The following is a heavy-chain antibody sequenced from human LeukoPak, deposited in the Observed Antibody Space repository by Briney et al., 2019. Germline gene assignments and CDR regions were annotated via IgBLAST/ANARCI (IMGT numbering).Heavy chain of an antibody. V-gene: IGHV3-53*01. CDR3: AGDTHSSSWYDH. D-gene: IGHD6-19*01. CDR1: GITFSRLP. Sequence: GGSLRLSCAVSGITFSRLPMTWVRQAPGKGLEWVSFIYSDGNTYYGDSVKGRFTLSRDSSRNTLYLQMNSLTVDDTAVYYCAGDTHSSSWYDHWGQGTLVTVSS. CDR2: IYSDGNT. J-gene: IGHJ5*02.